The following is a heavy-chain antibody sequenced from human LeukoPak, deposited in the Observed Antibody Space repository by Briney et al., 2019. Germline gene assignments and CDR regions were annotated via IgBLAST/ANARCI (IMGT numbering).Heavy chain of an antibody. CDR1: GYTFTSYG. V-gene: IGHV1-18*01. D-gene: IGHD2-2*02. J-gene: IGHJ6*03. CDR2: ISAYNGNT. CDR3: VRDGHRLYDYYYYYMDV. Sequence: EASVKVSCKASGYTFTSYGISWVRQAPGQGLEWMGWISAYNGNTNYAQKLQGRVTMTTDTSTSTAYMELRSLRSDDTAVYFCVRDGHRLYDYYYYYMDVWGKGTTVTVSS.